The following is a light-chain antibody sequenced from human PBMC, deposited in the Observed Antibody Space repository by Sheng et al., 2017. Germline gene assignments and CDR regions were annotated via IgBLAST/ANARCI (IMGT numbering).Light chain of an antibody. CDR2: DDI. CDR3: QVWDSGSAVV. V-gene: IGLV3-21*02. CDR1: NIGSKS. J-gene: IGLJ2*01. Sequence: SYELTQPPSVSVAPGQTARITCGGNNIGSKSVHWYQQKPGQAPVLVIYDDIDRPSGIPERLSGSNSGNTATLTISRVGAGDEADYYCQVWDSGSAVVFGGGTKLTVL.